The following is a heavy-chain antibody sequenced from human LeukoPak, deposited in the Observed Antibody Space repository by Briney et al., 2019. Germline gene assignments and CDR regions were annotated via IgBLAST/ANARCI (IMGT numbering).Heavy chain of an antibody. D-gene: IGHD2-15*01. Sequence: PGGSLRLSCAASGFTFSSYWMSWVRQAPGKGLEWVANIKQDGSEKYYVDSVKGRFTISRDNAKKSLYVQMNSLRAEDTAVYYCARDHYCSGGNCYSRAFDIWGQGTMVTVSS. CDR2: IKQDGSEK. CDR1: GFTFSSYW. CDR3: ARDHYCSGGNCYSRAFDI. V-gene: IGHV3-7*01. J-gene: IGHJ3*02.